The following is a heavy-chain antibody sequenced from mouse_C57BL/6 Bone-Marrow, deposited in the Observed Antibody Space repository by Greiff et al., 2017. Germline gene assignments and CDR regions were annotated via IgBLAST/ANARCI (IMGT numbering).Heavy chain of an antibody. CDR3: AVPHYGNFAWFAY. CDR1: GYSFTDYN. D-gene: IGHD2-1*01. V-gene: IGHV1-39*01. CDR2: INPNYGTT. J-gene: IGHJ3*01. Sequence: EVQLQQSGPELVKPGASVKISCKASGYSFTDYNMNWVKQSNGKSLEWIGVINPNYGTTSYNQKFKGKATLTVDQSSSTAYMQLNSLTSEHSAVYYCAVPHYGNFAWFAYWGQGTLVTVSA.